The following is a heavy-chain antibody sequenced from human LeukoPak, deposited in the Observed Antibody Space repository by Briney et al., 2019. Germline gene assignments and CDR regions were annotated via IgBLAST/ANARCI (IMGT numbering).Heavy chain of an antibody. CDR3: VKDDGWVQYAN. D-gene: IGHD5-24*01. V-gene: IGHV3-21*04. J-gene: IGHJ4*02. Sequence: GSLRLSCAASGFTFSSYSMNWVRQAPGKGLEWVSSISSSSSYIYYADSVKGRFTISRDNAKNSLYLQMNSLRAEDTAVYYCVKDDGWVQYANWGQGTLVTVSS. CDR2: ISSSSSYI. CDR1: GFTFSSYS.